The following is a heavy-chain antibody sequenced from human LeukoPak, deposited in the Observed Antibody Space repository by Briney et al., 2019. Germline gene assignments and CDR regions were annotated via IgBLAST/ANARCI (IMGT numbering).Heavy chain of an antibody. CDR2: ISGSGDNT. Sequence: GGSLRLSCAASGFTFSSYSMCWVRQAPGKGLEWVSLISGSGDNTYYADSVKGRFTISRDNSKNTLYLQMNSLRAEDTAVFYCAKEPRHCGGDCFSLLDYWGQGTLVTASS. CDR3: AKEPRHCGGDCFSLLDY. CDR1: GFTFSSYS. J-gene: IGHJ4*02. V-gene: IGHV3-23*01. D-gene: IGHD2-21*02.